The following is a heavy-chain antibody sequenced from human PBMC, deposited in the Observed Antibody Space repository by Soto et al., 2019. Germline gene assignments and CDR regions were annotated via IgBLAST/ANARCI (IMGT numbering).Heavy chain of an antibody. CDR1: GFTFSSYA. Sequence: QVQLVESGGGVVQPGGSLRLSCAASGFTFSSYAMHWVRQAPGKGLEWVAVISYDGSNKYYADSVKGRFTISRDNSKNTLYLQMNSLRAEDTAVYYCARVGRAGITGTKSWFDPWGQGTLVTVSS. CDR3: ARVGRAGITGTKSWFDP. CDR2: ISYDGSNK. J-gene: IGHJ5*02. V-gene: IGHV3-30-3*01. D-gene: IGHD1-7*01.